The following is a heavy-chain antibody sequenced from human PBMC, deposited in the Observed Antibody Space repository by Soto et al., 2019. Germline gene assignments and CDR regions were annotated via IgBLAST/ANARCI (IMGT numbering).Heavy chain of an antibody. Sequence: QVQLVQSGAEVKKPGASVKVSCKASGNTFTSYYIHWVRQAPGQGLEWMGEINPSGSSTNYAQKFQGRVTMTRDTSTSTVYMELSSLTSEDTAVYSCARAFGAADAFDIWGQGTMVTVSS. D-gene: IGHD3-16*01. J-gene: IGHJ3*02. CDR3: ARAFGAADAFDI. CDR2: INPSGSST. V-gene: IGHV1-46*01. CDR1: GNTFTSYY.